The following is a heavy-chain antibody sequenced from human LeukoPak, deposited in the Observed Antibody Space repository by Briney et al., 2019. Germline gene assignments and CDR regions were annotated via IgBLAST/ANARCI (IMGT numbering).Heavy chain of an antibody. J-gene: IGHJ4*02. CDR2: IYYSGST. V-gene: IGHV4-59*12. D-gene: IGHD3-3*01. CDR1: GGSINNYY. CDR3: ARLGRFLHYFDY. Sequence: PSETLSLTCTVSGGSINNYYWSWIRQPPGKGLEWIGYIYYSGSTNYNPSLKSRVTISVDTSKNQFSLRLTSVTAADTAVYYCARLGRFLHYFDYWGQGTLVTVSS.